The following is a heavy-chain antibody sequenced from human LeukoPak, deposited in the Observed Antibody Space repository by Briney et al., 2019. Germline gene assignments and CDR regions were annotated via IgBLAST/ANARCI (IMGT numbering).Heavy chain of an antibody. CDR2: IYYSGST. CDR1: GGSISGSSYY. D-gene: IGHD5-18*01. J-gene: IGHJ4*02. Sequence: SETLSLTCTVSGGSISGSSYYWGWIRQPPGKGLEWIGSIYYSGSTYYNPSLKSRVTISVDTSKNQFSLKLSSVTAADTAVYYCARHQFFGYSYVPNWGQGTLVTVSS. CDR3: ARHQFFGYSYVPN. V-gene: IGHV4-39*01.